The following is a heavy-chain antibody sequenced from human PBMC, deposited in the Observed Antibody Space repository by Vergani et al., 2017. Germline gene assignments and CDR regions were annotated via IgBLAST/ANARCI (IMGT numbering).Heavy chain of an antibody. CDR1: GGTFSSYA. V-gene: IGHV1-69*11. CDR3: AREIHYDFWTDLDY. J-gene: IGHJ4*02. CDR2: LIPILGTA. Sequence: QVQLVQSGAEVKKPGSSVKVSCKASGGTFSSYAISWVRQAPGQGLEWMGRLIPILGTANYAQKFQGRVTITADESTSTAYMELSSLRSEDTAVYYCAREIHYDFWTDLDYWGQGTLVTVSS. D-gene: IGHD3-3*01.